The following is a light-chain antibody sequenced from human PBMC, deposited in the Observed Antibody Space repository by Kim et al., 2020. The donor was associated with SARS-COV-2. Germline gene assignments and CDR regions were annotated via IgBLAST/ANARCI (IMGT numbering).Light chain of an antibody. CDR2: SAS. CDR1: QNIGTY. J-gene: IGKJ5*01. Sequence: ASAGDRITLPCRASQNIGTYLNWYQQRPGEAPKLLIYSASTLRSGVPSRFSGSGSGTDFTLTINSLQPEDFASYFCQQSYIIPITFGPGTRLEIK. V-gene: IGKV1-39*01. CDR3: QQSYIIPIT.